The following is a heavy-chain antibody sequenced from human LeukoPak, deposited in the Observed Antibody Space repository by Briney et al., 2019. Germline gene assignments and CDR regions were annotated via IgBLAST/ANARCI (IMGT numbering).Heavy chain of an antibody. CDR2: IRSKAYGGTT. CDR3: TRDKYDILGY. D-gene: IGHD3-9*01. Sequence: GGSLRLSCTASGFTFGDYAMSWVRQAPGKGLEWVGFIRSKAYGGTTEYAASVKGRFTISRDDSKSIAYLQMNSLKTGDTAVYYCTRDKYDILGYWGQGTLVTVSS. CDR1: GFTFGDYA. V-gene: IGHV3-49*04. J-gene: IGHJ4*02.